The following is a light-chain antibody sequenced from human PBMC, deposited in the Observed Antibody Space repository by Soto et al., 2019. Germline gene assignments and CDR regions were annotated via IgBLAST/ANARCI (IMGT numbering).Light chain of an antibody. V-gene: IGKV1-39*01. J-gene: IGKJ2*01. CDR2: AAT. CDR1: ERMTRY. CDR3: QQTYSHPYP. Sequence: DIQVTQSPSSLVASVGDRVTITCRASERMTRYLNWYQQKPGQPPKLLIFAATNLQSGVPSRVSGIESGKEFTLTISSLQPEVFATYYCQQTYSHPYPFGQGTILEIK.